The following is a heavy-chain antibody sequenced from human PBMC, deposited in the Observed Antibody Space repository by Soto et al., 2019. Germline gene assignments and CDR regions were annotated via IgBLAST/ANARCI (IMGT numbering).Heavy chain of an antibody. Sequence: RIPCAALQLTLRDYGMLVVGKTPGKGLERVAVIWYDGSNKYYADSVKGRFTISRDNSKNTLYLQMNSLRAEDTAVYYCARESGYSDGYGRNYCYVMDVWGQGTMVNVSS. V-gene: IGHV3-33*01. CDR3: ARESGYSDGYGRNYCYVMDV. CDR1: QLTLRDYG. CDR2: IWYDGSNK. J-gene: IGHJ6*02. D-gene: IGHD5-18*01.